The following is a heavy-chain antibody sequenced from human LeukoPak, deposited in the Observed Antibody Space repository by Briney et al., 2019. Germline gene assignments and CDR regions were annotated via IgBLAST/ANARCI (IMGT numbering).Heavy chain of an antibody. D-gene: IGHD2-15*01. CDR1: GGSFNDYY. CDR2: INHSGST. Sequence: SETLSLTCAVYGGSFNDYYWTWIRQPPGKGLEWIGEINHSGSTNYNPSLKSRVTISVDTSKNQFSVKLTSVTAADTAVYYCARGQGLCSSISCPLLVYWGQGTLVTVSS. J-gene: IGHJ4*02. V-gene: IGHV4-34*01. CDR3: ARGQGLCSSISCPLLVY.